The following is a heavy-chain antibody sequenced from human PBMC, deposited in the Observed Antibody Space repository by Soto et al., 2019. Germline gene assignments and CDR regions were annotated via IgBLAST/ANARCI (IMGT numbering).Heavy chain of an antibody. CDR2: TNAGNGNT. CDR1: GYTFTSYA. V-gene: IGHV1-3*01. D-gene: IGHD3-22*01. Sequence: QVQLVQSGAEVKKPGASVKVSCKASGYTFTSYAMHWVRHAPGQRLEWMGWTNAGNGNTKYSQKFQGRVTITRDTSASTAYMELSSLRSEDTTVYYCARERGSDSSGYYWTLGAFDIWGQGTMVTVSS. CDR3: ARERGSDSSGYYWTLGAFDI. J-gene: IGHJ3*02.